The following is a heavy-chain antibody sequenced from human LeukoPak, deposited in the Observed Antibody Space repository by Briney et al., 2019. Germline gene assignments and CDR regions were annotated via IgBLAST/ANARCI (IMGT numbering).Heavy chain of an antibody. D-gene: IGHD5-12*01. CDR1: GFTFSSYW. CDR3: ARDFGYSGYDPVDY. J-gene: IGHJ4*02. Sequence: GGSLRLSCAASGFTFSSYWMSWVRQAPGKGLEWVANIKQDGSQKYYVDSVKGRFTISRDNANNLLYLQMNSLRAEDTAVYYCARDFGYSGYDPVDYWGQGTLVTVSS. V-gene: IGHV3-7*01. CDR2: IKQDGSQK.